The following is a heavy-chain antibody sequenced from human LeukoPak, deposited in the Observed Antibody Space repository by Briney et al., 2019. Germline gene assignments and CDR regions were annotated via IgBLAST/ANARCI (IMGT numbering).Heavy chain of an antibody. V-gene: IGHV4-38-2*01. Sequence: SETLSLTCAVSGSSISSGYFWGWIRQPPGKGLEWIGSINHSGTTYYNPSLKSRVTMSVDTYKNQWSLNVTSVTAADTAVYYCARVGGITIFGGASITPNYYTDVWGKGTTVIVSS. CDR3: ARVGGITIFGGASITPNYYTDV. J-gene: IGHJ6*03. D-gene: IGHD3-3*01. CDR1: GSSISSGYF. CDR2: INHSGTT.